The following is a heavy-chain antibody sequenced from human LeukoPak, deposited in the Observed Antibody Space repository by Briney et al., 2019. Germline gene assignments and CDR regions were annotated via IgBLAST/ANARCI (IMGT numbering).Heavy chain of an antibody. J-gene: IGHJ3*02. V-gene: IGHV3-7*01. Sequence: PGGSLRLSCAASGFTFSTYWMSWVRQAPGKGLEWVANIKEDGSEKYYVDSVKGRFTISRDNAKNSLYLQMNSLRAEDTAVYYCARARVDQGHAFDIWGQGTMVTVSS. CDR1: GFTFSTYW. CDR3: ARARVDQGHAFDI. D-gene: IGHD4-23*01. CDR2: IKEDGSEK.